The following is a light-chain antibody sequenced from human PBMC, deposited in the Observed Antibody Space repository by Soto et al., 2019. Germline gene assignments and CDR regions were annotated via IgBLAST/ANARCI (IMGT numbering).Light chain of an antibody. CDR3: QQYGTSPRWT. CDR2: GTS. Sequence: EIVLSQSPGTLSLSPGERATLSCRASQSVSSTYLDRYQQKPGQAPRRRIDGTSSMATGIPERFSGSGSGTDFTLTISGLEAEAWAVYYCQQYGTSPRWTFGQGTKVYIK. J-gene: IGKJ1*01. CDR1: QSVSSTY. V-gene: IGKV3-20*01.